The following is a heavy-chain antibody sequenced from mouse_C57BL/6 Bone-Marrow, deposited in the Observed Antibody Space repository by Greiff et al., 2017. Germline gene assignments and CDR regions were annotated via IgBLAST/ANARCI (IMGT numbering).Heavy chain of an antibody. CDR3: ARSVYDYDEGTWVAY. V-gene: IGHV1-50*01. CDR1: GYTFTSYW. CDR2: IDPSDSYT. Sequence: VQLQQPGAELVKPGASVKLSCKASGYTFTSYWMQWVKQRPGQGLEWIGEIDPSDSYTNYNQKFKGKATLTVDTSSSTAYMQLSSLTSEDSAVYYCARSVYDYDEGTWVAYWGQGTLVTVSA. J-gene: IGHJ3*01. D-gene: IGHD2-4*01.